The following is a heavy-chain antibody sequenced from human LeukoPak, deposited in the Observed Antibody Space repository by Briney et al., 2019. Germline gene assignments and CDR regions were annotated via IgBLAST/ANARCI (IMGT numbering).Heavy chain of an antibody. V-gene: IGHV1-18*01. CDR3: ARESYVYSRSPDDAFDI. CDR1: GYTFTSYS. J-gene: IGHJ3*02. Sequence: ASVKVSCKASGYTFTSYSMHWVRQAPGQGLEWMGWISAYNGNTNYAQKVQGRVTMTTDTSTSTAYMELRSLRSDDTAMYYCARESYVYSRSPDDAFDIWGRGTLVTVSS. D-gene: IGHD6-6*01. CDR2: ISAYNGNT.